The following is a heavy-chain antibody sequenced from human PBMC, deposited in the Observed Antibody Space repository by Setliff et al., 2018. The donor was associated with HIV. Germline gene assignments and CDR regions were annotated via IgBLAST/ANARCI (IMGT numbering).Heavy chain of an antibody. CDR2: IYQSGSI. CDR1: GYSINSGFS. D-gene: IGHD6-19*01. Sequence: SETLSLTCAASGYSINSGFSRAWIRQPPGQGPQWIGSIYQSGSIYYNPSLQSRVTITVDSSENQFSLNRFSVTAADTAVYYCARPRRVRSRAWYWFDIWGQGTLVTVSS. CDR3: ARPRRVRSRAWYWFDI. J-gene: IGHJ5*02. V-gene: IGHV4-38-2*01.